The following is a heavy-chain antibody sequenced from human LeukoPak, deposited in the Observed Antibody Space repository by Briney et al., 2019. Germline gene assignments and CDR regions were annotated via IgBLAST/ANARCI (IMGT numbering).Heavy chain of an antibody. CDR3: ARAGGSYQIRNIDY. J-gene: IGHJ4*02. D-gene: IGHD1-26*01. V-gene: IGHV4-59*12. CDR2: IYYSGST. Sequence: SETLSLTCTVSGGSISSYYWSWIRQPPGKGLEWIGYIYYSGSTNYNPSLKSRVTISVDTSKNQFSLKLSSVTAADTAVYYCARAGGSYQIRNIDYWGQGTLVTVSS. CDR1: GGSISSYY.